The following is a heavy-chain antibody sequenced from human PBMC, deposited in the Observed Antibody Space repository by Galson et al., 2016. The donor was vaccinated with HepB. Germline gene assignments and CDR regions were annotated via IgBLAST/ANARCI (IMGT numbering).Heavy chain of an antibody. Sequence: SLRLSCASSVFTFSNYAMSWVRQAPGMGREWVSALSGSGARAYYADSVKGRFTMSKDNSKNTLYLQMNSLRVEDTALYYCATWLSHHFDYWGQGTRVTVSS. CDR2: LSGSGARA. CDR1: VFTFSNYA. J-gene: IGHJ4*02. CDR3: ATWLSHHFDY. D-gene: IGHD6-19*01. V-gene: IGHV3-23*01.